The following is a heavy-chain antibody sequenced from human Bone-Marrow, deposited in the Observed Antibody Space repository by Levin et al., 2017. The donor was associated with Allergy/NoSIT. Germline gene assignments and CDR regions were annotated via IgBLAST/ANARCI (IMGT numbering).Heavy chain of an antibody. CDR3: AREDPSGNYYNWFDP. V-gene: IGHV6-1*01. D-gene: IGHD1-26*01. CDR1: GDSVSSNSAA. J-gene: IGHJ5*02. Sequence: SQTLSLTCAISGDSVSSNSAAWNWIRQSPSRGLEWLGRTYYRIKWYNDYAVSVKRRITIKPDTSRNQISLQLKSVTPEDTAVYYCAREDPSGNYYNWFDPWGQGTLVTVSS. CDR2: TYYRIKWYN.